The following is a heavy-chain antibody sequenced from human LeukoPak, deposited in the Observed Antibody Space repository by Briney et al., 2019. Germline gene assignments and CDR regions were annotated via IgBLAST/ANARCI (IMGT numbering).Heavy chain of an antibody. CDR3: AKDLVTGSLDY. V-gene: IGHV3-11*01. J-gene: IGHJ4*02. Sequence: PGGSLRLSCAASEFTFSDYYIYWIRQAPGKGLEWISYISSSGNSVYYADSVKGRFIISRDNAKSSLYLQMNSLRIEDTAVYYCAKDLVTGSLDYWGQGTLVTVSS. D-gene: IGHD3-10*01. CDR2: ISSSGNSV. CDR1: EFTFSDYY.